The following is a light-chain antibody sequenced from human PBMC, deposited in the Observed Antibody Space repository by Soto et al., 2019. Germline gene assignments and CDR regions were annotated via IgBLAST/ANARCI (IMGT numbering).Light chain of an antibody. Sequence: EIVLTQSPATVSLSPGERATLSCRAVRVVSSFLSWHQQKPGQAPRLLIYDASKRATGIPARFSGSGSGTDFTLTISSLEPEDFAVYYCQQRLNWPPTFGQGTRLEIK. CDR2: DAS. CDR1: RVVSSF. CDR3: QQRLNWPPT. V-gene: IGKV3-11*01. J-gene: IGKJ5*01.